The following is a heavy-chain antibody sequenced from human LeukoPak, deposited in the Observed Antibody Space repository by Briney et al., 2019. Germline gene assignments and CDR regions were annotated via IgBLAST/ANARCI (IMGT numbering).Heavy chain of an antibody. CDR3: AKVQWELLTFDY. CDR1: RCTFSSSA. J-gene: IGHJ4*02. CDR2: ISGSGGST. D-gene: IGHD1-26*01. V-gene: IGHV3-23*01. Sequence: PGGSLRLSCAAPRCTFSSSAMSWVRQAPGKGLEWVSAISGSGGSTYYADSVKGRFTISRDNSKNTLYLQMNSLRAEDTAVYCCAKVQWELLTFDYWGQGTLVTVSS.